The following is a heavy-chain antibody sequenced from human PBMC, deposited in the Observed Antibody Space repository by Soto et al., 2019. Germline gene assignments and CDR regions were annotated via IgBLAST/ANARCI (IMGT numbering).Heavy chain of an antibody. D-gene: IGHD4-4*01. V-gene: IGHV3-33*01. Sequence: GGSLRLSCAASGFTFSSYGMHWVRQAPGKGLEWVAVIWYDGSNKYYADSVKGRFTISRDNSKNTLYLQMNSLRAEDTAVYYCARECFTEGRYYYYGMDVWGQGTTVTVSS. CDR3: ARECFTEGRYYYYGMDV. CDR1: GFTFSSYG. J-gene: IGHJ6*02. CDR2: IWYDGSNK.